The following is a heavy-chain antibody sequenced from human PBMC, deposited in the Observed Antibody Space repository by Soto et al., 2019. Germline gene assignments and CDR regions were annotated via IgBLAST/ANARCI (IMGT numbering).Heavy chain of an antibody. D-gene: IGHD1-1*01. J-gene: IGHJ6*02. V-gene: IGHV3-53*01. Sequence: EVQLVESGGGLIQPGGSLRLSCAASGFTVISNYMSWVRQAPGKGLEWVSAIYSGGSTYYEDSVKGRFTISRDNSKNTLYLQMNSLRAEDTAVYYCARDLLARNDRDDYYYYYGMDVWGQGNTVTVS. CDR3: ARDLLARNDRDDYYYYYGMDV. CDR1: GFTVISNY. CDR2: IYSGGST.